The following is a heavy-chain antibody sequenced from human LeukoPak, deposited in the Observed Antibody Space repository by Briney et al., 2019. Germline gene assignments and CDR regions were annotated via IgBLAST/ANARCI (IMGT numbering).Heavy chain of an antibody. CDR2: ISYDGSNK. D-gene: IGHD2-2*01. J-gene: IGHJ5*02. CDR1: GFTSSSYA. CDR3: ARDGLLDIVVVPAANNWFDP. V-gene: IGHV3-30*04. Sequence: GRSLGLSCAASGFTSSSYAMHWVRQAPGEGLEWVAVISYDGSNKYYADSVKGRFTISRDNSKNTLYLQMNSLRAEDTAVYYCARDGLLDIVVVPAANNWFDPWGQGTLVTVSS.